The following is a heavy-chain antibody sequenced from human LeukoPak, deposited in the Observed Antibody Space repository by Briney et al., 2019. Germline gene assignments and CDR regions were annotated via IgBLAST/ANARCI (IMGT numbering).Heavy chain of an antibody. CDR1: GGSISSYY. CDR3: TRGGELMNF. CDR2: IYYSGST. D-gene: IGHD1-26*01. Sequence: SETLSLTCTVSGGSISSYYWSWIRQPPGKGLEWIGYIYYSGSTNYNPSLKSRVTISVDTSKNQFSLKLSSVTAADTAVYYCTRGGELMNFWGQGTLVTVSS. J-gene: IGHJ4*02. V-gene: IGHV4-59*01.